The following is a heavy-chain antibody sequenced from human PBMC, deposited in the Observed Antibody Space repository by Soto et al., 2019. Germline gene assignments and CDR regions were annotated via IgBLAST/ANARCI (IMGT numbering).Heavy chain of an antibody. CDR2: MNPNSGNT. CDR3: AGWSINYYDSSGYYHNTGY. V-gene: IGHV1-8*01. D-gene: IGHD3-22*01. J-gene: IGHJ4*02. Sequence: GASVKVSCKASGYTFTSYDINWVRQATGQGLEWMGWMNPNSGNTGYAQKFQGRVTMTRNTSISTAYMELSSLRSEDTAVYYCAGWSINYYDSSGYYHNTGYWGQGNLVTVSS. CDR1: GYTFTSYD.